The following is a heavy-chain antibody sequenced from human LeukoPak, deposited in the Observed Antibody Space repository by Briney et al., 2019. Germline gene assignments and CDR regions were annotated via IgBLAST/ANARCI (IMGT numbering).Heavy chain of an antibody. V-gene: IGHV3-7*04. J-gene: IGHJ4*02. CDR3: TRVGYIDEGIDY. CDR1: GFTFRSST. Sequence: GGSLRLSCAASGFTFRSSTMNWVRQAPGKGLEWVANIKQDGSKKSYVDSVKGRFTISRDNAKNSLYLQMNSLRAEDTAIYYCTRVGYIDEGIDYWGQGTLVTVSS. D-gene: IGHD5-24*01. CDR2: IKQDGSKK.